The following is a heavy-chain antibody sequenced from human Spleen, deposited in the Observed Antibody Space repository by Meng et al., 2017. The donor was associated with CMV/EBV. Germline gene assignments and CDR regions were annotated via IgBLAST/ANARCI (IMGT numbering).Heavy chain of an antibody. CDR1: GGTFSKDG. D-gene: IGHD6-13*01. V-gene: IGHV1-69*05. Sequence: ASGGTFSKDGSRWGRQAPEQVLEWLGGISPVLRTTHYAQNFQGRVTITTDDSASSTDMELNSLKGDDTAFYYWGRGAYRISSNCFDDWGKGTLVTVSS. CDR3: GRGAYRISSNCFDD. CDR2: ISPVLRTT. J-gene: IGHJ4*02.